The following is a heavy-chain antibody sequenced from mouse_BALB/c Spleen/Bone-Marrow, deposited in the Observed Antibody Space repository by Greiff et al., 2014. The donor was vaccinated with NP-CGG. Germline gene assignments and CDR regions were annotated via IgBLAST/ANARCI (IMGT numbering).Heavy chain of an antibody. V-gene: IGHV1-69*02. D-gene: IGHD1-1*02. CDR3: TRKCGPLYYFDY. CDR1: GYTFTSYW. CDR2: IYPSDSYT. Sequence: QVQLQQSGAELVRPGASVKLSCKASGYTFTSYWINWVKQRPGQGLEWIGNIYPSDSYTNYNQKFKDKATLTVDKSSSTAYMQLSSPTSEDSAVYYCTRKCGPLYYFDYWGQGTTLTVSS. J-gene: IGHJ2*01.